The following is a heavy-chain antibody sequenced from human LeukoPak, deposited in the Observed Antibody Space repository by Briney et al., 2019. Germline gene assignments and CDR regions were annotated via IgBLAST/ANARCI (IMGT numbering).Heavy chain of an antibody. CDR1: GFTFSSYA. V-gene: IGHV3-23*01. CDR3: AKQDIRSSAWYD. D-gene: IGHD6-19*01. Sequence: SGGSLGLSCAASGFTFSSYAMSWVRQAPGQGLEWVSAISDSGGSTYYADSVKGRFTISRDNSKNTLYLQMNSLRAEDTAVYYCAKQDIRSSAWYDWGQGTLVTVSS. CDR2: ISDSGGST. J-gene: IGHJ4*02.